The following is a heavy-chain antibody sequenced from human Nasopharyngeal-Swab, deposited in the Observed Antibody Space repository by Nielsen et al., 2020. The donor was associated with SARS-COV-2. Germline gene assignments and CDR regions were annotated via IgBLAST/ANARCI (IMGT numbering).Heavy chain of an antibody. D-gene: IGHD4-17*01. J-gene: IGHJ6*03. CDR3: ARARGAYGDYYYYYYTDV. CDR1: GDSVSSSSAA. Sequence: SQTLSLTCAISGDSVSSSSAAWNWIRQSPSRGLEWLGRTYYGSKWYNDYAVSVKSRITINPDTSKNQFSLHLNSATPEDTAVYYCARARGAYGDYYYYYYTDVWGKGTTVTVSS. CDR2: TYYGSKWYN. V-gene: IGHV6-1*01.